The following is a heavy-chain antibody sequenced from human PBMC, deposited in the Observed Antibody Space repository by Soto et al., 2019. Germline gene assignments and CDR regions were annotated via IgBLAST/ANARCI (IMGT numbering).Heavy chain of an antibody. CDR2: INANSGDT. V-gene: IGHV1-2*02. CDR3: ASDHRDNLEDDFDTSGYIDE. D-gene: IGHD3-22*01. J-gene: IGHJ4*02. CDR1: GYIFTGYY. Sequence: ASVKVSWTVSGYIFTGYYIHWVRQAPGQGLDWMGWINANSGDTNYAQRFQGRVTMTRDTSISTAYMELTGLTSDDTAVYYCASDHRDNLEDDFDTSGYIDECGQGNMVGVSS.